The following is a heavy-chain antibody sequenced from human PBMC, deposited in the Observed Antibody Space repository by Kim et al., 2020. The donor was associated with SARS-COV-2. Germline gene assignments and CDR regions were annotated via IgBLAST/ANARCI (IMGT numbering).Heavy chain of an antibody. CDR1: GGSISSSSYY. V-gene: IGHV4-39*01. Sequence: SETLSLTCTVSGGSISSSSYYWGWIRQPPGKGLEWIGSFYHSGSTYYNPSLKSRVTISVDTSKNQFSLKLSSVTAADTAVYYCARHPGDSWSVDYWGQGTLVTVSS. CDR3: ARHPGDSWSVDY. CDR2: FYHSGST. J-gene: IGHJ4*02. D-gene: IGHD6-13*01.